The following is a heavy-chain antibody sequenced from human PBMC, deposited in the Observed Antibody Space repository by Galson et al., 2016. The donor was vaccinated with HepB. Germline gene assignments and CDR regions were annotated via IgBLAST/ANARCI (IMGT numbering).Heavy chain of an antibody. Sequence: SLRLSCAASGFTFSSYKMNWVRQAPGKGLEWISYISSGGSTISYADSVKGRFTISRDNAKNSLYLQMNSLRAEDTAVYYCAREGSIVVVVAATQGTHYYFDHWGQGTLVTVSS. V-gene: IGHV3-48*03. CDR3: AREGSIVVVVAATQGTHYYFDH. D-gene: IGHD2-15*01. CDR2: ISSGGSTI. CDR1: GFTFSSYK. J-gene: IGHJ4*02.